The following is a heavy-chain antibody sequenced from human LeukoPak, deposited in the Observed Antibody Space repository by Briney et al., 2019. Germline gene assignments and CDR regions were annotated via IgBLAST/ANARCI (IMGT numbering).Heavy chain of an antibody. V-gene: IGHV3-74*01. CDR2: INSDGSST. CDR3: ARDRDGYKSFDY. D-gene: IGHD5-24*01. J-gene: IGHJ4*02. CDR1: GFTFSSYW. Sequence: GGSLRLSSAASGFTFSSYWMHWVRQAPGKGLVWVSRINSDGSSTNYADSVKGRFTISRDNAKNTPYLRMNSLRAEDTAVYYCARDRDGYKSFDYWGQGTLVTVSS.